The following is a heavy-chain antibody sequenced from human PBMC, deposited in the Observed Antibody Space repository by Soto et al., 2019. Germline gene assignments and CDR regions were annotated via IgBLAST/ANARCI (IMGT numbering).Heavy chain of an antibody. J-gene: IGHJ6*03. V-gene: IGHV1-8*01. CDR2: MNPNIGNS. D-gene: IGHD3-3*01. CDR3: ARGDVLRFLHYYYMDV. Sequence: ASVKVSCKASGYTFTSYDINWVRQATGQGLEWLGWMNPNIGNSGYAQKFQGRVTMTRNTFISTAYMELSSLRFEDTAVYYCARGDVLRFLHYYYMDVWGKGTTVTVSS. CDR1: GYTFTSYD.